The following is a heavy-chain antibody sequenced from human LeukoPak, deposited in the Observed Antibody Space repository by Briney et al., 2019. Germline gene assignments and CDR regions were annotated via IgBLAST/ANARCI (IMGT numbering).Heavy chain of an antibody. Sequence: GGSLRLSCAASGFTFSSYGMHWVRQAPGKGLEWVAFIRYDGSNKYYADSVKGRFTISRDNSRDTLYLQMNSLRAEDTAVYYCAKGYYDYVWGSYYFDYWGQGTLVTVSS. CDR3: AKGYYDYVWGSYYFDY. CDR1: GFTFSSYG. J-gene: IGHJ4*02. V-gene: IGHV3-30*02. D-gene: IGHD3-16*01. CDR2: IRYDGSNK.